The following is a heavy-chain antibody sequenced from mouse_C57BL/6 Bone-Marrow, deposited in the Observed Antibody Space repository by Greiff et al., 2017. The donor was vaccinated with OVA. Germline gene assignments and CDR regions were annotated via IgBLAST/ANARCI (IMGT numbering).Heavy chain of an antibody. J-gene: IGHJ2*01. CDR3: ARHEERGNFDY. CDR2: ISNLAYSI. CDR1: GFTFSDYG. Sequence: EVQLQESGGGLVQPGGSLKLSCAASGFTFSDYGMAWVRQAPRKGPEWVAFISNLAYSIYYADTVTGRFTISRENAKNTLYLEMSSLRSEDTAMYYCARHEERGNFDYWGQGTTLTVSS. V-gene: IGHV5-15*01.